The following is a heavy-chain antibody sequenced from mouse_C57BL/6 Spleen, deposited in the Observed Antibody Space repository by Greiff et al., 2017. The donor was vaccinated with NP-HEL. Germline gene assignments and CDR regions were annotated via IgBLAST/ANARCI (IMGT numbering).Heavy chain of an antibody. D-gene: IGHD2-4*01. CDR3: ARKRDYDKYAMDY. CDR2: IWSGGST. Sequence: QVQLQQSGPGLVQPSQSLSITCTVSGFSLTSYGVHWVRQSPGKGLEWLGVIWSGGSTDYNAAFISRLSISKDNSKSQVFFKMNSLQADDTAIYYCARKRDYDKYAMDYWGQGTSVTVSS. V-gene: IGHV2-2*01. CDR1: GFSLTSYG. J-gene: IGHJ4*01.